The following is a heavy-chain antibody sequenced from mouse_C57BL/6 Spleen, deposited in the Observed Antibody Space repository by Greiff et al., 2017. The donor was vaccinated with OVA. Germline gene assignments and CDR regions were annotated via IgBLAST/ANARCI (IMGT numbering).Heavy chain of an antibody. Sequence: QVQLQQSGAELVKPGASVKISCKASGYAFSSYWMNWVKQRPGTGLEWIGQIYPGDGDTNYNGKFKGKATLTADKSSSTAYMQLSSLTSEDSAVYFCARSGTVVATDYWGQGTTLTVSS. J-gene: IGHJ2*01. D-gene: IGHD1-1*01. V-gene: IGHV1-80*01. CDR3: ARSGTVVATDY. CDR1: GYAFSSYW. CDR2: IYPGDGDT.